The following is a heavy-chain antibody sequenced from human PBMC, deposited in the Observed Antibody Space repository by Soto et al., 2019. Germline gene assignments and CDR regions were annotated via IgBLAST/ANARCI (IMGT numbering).Heavy chain of an antibody. Sequence: ASVKVSCKASGYSFTNYYMHWVRQAPGQGLEWMGDINPSDGTTGYAEKFQGRLTMTRDTSTSTVYMELTSLKSDDTAVFYCAGDSLGRFTGLEYWGQGTLVTVSS. CDR1: GYSFTNYY. CDR2: INPSDGTT. CDR3: AGDSLGRFTGLEY. V-gene: IGHV1-46*01. D-gene: IGHD1-1*01. J-gene: IGHJ4*02.